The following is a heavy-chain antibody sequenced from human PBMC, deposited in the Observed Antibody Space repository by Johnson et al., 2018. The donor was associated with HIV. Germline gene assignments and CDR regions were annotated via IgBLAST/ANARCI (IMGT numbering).Heavy chain of an antibody. D-gene: IGHD3-3*01. V-gene: IGHV3-15*01. Sequence: VQLVESGGDLVEPGESLRLSCVASGFTFSNAWMHWVRQAPGKGLEWVGRIKSKTDGGTIDYAAPVKGRFTISRYDSKNTLYMEVNSLKTEDTATYYCSTGNNYDFGGGHLRGAFDLWGQGTMVTVSS. CDR3: STGNNYDFGGGHLRGAFDL. CDR2: IKSKTDGGTI. J-gene: IGHJ3*01. CDR1: GFTFSNAW.